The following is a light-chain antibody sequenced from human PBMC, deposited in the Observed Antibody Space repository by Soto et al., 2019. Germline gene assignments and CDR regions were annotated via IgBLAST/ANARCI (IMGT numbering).Light chain of an antibody. Sequence: QSALTQPPSASGSPGQSVTISCAGTSSDVGGYDYVSWYQQHPGKAPKLIIYEVNKRPSGVPDRFSGSKSANTASLTVSGLQAEDEADYYCNSYTTSNKLGVFGTGTKLTVL. CDR3: NSYTTSNKLGV. V-gene: IGLV2-8*01. CDR2: EVN. J-gene: IGLJ1*01. CDR1: SSDVGGYDY.